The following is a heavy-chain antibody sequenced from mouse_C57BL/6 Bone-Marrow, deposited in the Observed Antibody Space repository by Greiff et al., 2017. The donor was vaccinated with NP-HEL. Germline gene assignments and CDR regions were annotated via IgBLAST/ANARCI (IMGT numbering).Heavy chain of an antibody. D-gene: IGHD2-14*01. CDR2: ISYSGSP. Sequence: EVQLQQSGPGMVKPSQSLSLTCTVTGYSITSGYDWHWIRHFPGNKLEWMGYISYSGSPNYNPSLKSRISLTHDTSKNHFFLKLNSVTTEDTATYYCAREGRYRYYFDYWGQGTTLTVSS. V-gene: IGHV3-1*01. CDR1: GYSITSGYD. J-gene: IGHJ2*01. CDR3: AREGRYRYYFDY.